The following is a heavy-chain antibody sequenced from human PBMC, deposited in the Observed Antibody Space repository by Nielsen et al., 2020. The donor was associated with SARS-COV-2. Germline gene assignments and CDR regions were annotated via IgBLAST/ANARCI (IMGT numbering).Heavy chain of an antibody. V-gene: IGHV3-30*18. CDR2: ISYDGSNK. J-gene: IGHJ4*02. D-gene: IGHD2-15*01. CDR3: AKDWTAIVVVPSGGVDY. Sequence: LKISCAASGFTFSAYGMHWVRQAPGKGLEWVAAISYDGSNKYYVDSVKGRFTISRDNSKNTLYLQMSSLREEDTAVYYCAKDWTAIVVVPSGGVDYWGQGTLVTVSS. CDR1: GFTFSAYG.